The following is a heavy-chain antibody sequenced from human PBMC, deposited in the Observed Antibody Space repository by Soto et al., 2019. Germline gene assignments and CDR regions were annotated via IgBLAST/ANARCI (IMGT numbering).Heavy chain of an antibody. V-gene: IGHV3-33*01. CDR1: GFTFSSYG. Sequence: QVQLVESGGGVVQPGRSLRLSCAASGFTFSSYGMHWVRQAPGKGLEWVAVIWYDGSNKYYADSVKGRFTISRDNSKNTLYLQMNSLRAEDTAVYYCAREPLEYFSSWYGTDYFDYWGQGTLVTVSS. CDR2: IWYDGSNK. D-gene: IGHD6-13*01. J-gene: IGHJ4*02. CDR3: AREPLEYFSSWYGTDYFDY.